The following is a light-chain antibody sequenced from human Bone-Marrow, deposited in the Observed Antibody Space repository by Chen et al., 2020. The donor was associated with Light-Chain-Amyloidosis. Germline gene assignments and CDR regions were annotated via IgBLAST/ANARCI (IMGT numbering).Light chain of an antibody. CDR3: QQYDNWPLIT. V-gene: IGKV3-15*01. CDR1: ETVGSN. J-gene: IGKJ4*01. CDR2: GAS. Sequence: AQSPATLSVSPGGGAALSCRASETVGSNLAWYQQKPGQVPRLLIHGASTRATGVPPRFSGSGSDTEFTLTISSLQSEDSAVYYCQQYDNWPLITFGGGTKVEIK.